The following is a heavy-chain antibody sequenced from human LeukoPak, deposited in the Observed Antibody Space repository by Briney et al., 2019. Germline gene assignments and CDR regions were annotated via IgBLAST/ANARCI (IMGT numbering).Heavy chain of an antibody. Sequence: SQTLSLTCAVAGGSISSGGYSWSWIRQPPGKGLEWIGYIYHSGSTYYNPSLKSRVTISVDRSKNQFSLKLSSVTAADTAVYYCARVPYYYDSSGYYRYYYGMAVWGQGTTVTVSS. V-gene: IGHV4-30-2*01. D-gene: IGHD3-22*01. CDR2: IYHSGST. CDR3: ARVPYYYDSSGYYRYYYGMAV. CDR1: GGSISSGGYS. J-gene: IGHJ6*02.